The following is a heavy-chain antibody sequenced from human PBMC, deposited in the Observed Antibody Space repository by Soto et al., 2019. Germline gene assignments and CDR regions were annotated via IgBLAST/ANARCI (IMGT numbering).Heavy chain of an antibody. CDR1: GFTFDDYA. J-gene: IGHJ6*02. V-gene: IGHV3-43D*04. D-gene: IGHD6-13*01. CDR2: ISWDGGST. CDR3: AKDIRSSSQRNYGMDV. Sequence: PGGSLRLSCAASGFTFDDYAMHWVRQAPGKGLEWVSLISWDGGSTYYADSVKGRFTISRDNSKNSLYLQMNSLRAEDTALYYCAKDIRSSSQRNYGMDVWGQGTTVTVSS.